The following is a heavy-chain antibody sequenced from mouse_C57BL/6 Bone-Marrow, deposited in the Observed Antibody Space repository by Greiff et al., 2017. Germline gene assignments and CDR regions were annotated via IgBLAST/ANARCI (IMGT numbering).Heavy chain of an antibody. V-gene: IGHV1-81*01. CDR1: GYTFTSYG. D-gene: IGHD1-1*01. CDR3: ASPGIYYYGSSPAY. Sequence: VQLKESGAELARPGASVKLSCKASGYTFTSYGISWVKQRTGQGLEWIGEIYPRSGNTYYNEKFKGKATLTADKSSSTAYMELRSLTSEDSAVYFCASPGIYYYGSSPAYWGQGTLVTVSA. J-gene: IGHJ3*01. CDR2: IYPRSGNT.